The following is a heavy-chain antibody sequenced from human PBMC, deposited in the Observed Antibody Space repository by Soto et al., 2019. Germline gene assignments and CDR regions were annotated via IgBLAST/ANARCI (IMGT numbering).Heavy chain of an antibody. Sequence: GESLRLSCAASGFTFSDYYMSWIRQAPGKGLEWVSYISSSGSTIYYADSVKGRFTTSRDNAKNSLYLQMNSLRAEDTAVYYCARDLPQFGFDYWGQGTLVTVSS. J-gene: IGHJ4*02. CDR1: GFTFSDYY. CDR3: ARDLPQFGFDY. CDR2: ISSSGSTI. V-gene: IGHV3-11*01. D-gene: IGHD3-10*01.